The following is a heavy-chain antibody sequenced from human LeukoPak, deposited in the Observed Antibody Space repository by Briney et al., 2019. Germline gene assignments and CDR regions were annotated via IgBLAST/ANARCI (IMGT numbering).Heavy chain of an antibody. CDR1: GGSISSYY. CDR2: IYYSGST. D-gene: IGHD2-8*01. J-gene: IGHJ5*02. Sequence: SETLSLTCTVSGGSISSYYWSWIRQPPGKGLEWTGYIYYSGSTNYNPSLKSRVTISVDTSKNQFSLKLSSVTAADTAVYYCARDDGVAVFDPWGQGTLVTVSS. V-gene: IGHV4-59*01. CDR3: ARDDGVAVFDP.